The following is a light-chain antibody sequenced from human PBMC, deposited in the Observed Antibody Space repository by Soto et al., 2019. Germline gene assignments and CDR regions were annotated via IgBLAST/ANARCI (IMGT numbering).Light chain of an antibody. J-gene: IGKJ3*01. Sequence: DIQMTQSPSTLPASVGDRVTITCRASQTISSWLAWYQQKPGKAPDLLIYDASRLAGGVPSRFSGSESGTEFTLTIGSLQPDDFATYFCQQSHDTTFTFGPGTQVDV. CDR3: QQSHDTTFT. CDR1: QTISSW. V-gene: IGKV1-5*01. CDR2: DAS.